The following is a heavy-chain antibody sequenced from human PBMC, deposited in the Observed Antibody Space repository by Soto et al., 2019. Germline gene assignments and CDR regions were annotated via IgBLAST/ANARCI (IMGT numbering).Heavy chain of an antibody. Sequence: LRLSCAASGFTFSSYGMHWIRQAPGKGLEWVAVISYDGSDKYYADSVKGRFTISRDNSKNTLYLQMNSLRAEDTAVYYCAKDECSSTSCYTGVDYYYYGMDVWGQGTTVTASS. CDR3: AKDECSSTSCYTGVDYYYYGMDV. D-gene: IGHD2-2*02. CDR1: GFTFSSYG. J-gene: IGHJ6*02. V-gene: IGHV3-30*18. CDR2: ISYDGSDK.